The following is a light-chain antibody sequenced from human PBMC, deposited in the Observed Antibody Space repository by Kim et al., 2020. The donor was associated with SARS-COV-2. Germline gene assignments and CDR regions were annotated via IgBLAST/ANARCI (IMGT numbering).Light chain of an antibody. CDR2: LEGSGSY. Sequence: SVNLTCTLGSGHSSYIIAWHQQQPGKAPRYLMKLEGSGSYNKGSGVPDRFSGSSSGADRYLTISNLQSEDEADYYCETWDSNTRVFGGGTQLTVL. V-gene: IGLV4-60*03. CDR3: ETWDSNTRV. CDR1: SGHSSYI. J-gene: IGLJ3*02.